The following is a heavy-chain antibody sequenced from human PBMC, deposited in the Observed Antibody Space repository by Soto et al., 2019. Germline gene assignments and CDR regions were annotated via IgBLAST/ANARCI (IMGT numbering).Heavy chain of an antibody. CDR1: GFTFSSYG. J-gene: IGHJ4*02. CDR3: AKDLSKTGFRSYFDY. V-gene: IGHV3-30*18. CDR2: ISYDGSNK. Sequence: LRLSCAASGFTFSSYGMHWVRQAPGKGLEWVAVISYDGSNKYYADSVKGRFTISRDNSKNTLYLQMNSLRAEDTAVYYCAKDLSKTGFRSYFDYWGQGTLVTV. D-gene: IGHD3-9*01.